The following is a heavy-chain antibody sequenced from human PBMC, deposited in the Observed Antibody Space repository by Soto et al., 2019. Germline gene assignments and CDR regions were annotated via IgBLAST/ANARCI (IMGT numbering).Heavy chain of an antibody. CDR2: ISYDGTNT. V-gene: IGHV3-30*18. J-gene: IGHJ6*02. CDR1: GFTFRIYS. CDR3: AKAGGDYTWYYYTALVI. Sequence: QVQLVESGGGVVQPGRSLRLSCAASGFTFRIYSMDWVRQAPGKGLEWVALISYDGTNTYYANSVKGRLTISRDNSKNTLDLQISRHTPEDTAVHYCAKAGGDYTWYYYTALVIWGQGTTVTV. D-gene: IGHD4-17*01.